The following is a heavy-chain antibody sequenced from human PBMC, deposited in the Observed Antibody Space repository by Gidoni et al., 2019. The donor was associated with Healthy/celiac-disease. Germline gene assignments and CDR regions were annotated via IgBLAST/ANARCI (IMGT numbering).Heavy chain of an antibody. CDR2: ISSSSSTI. V-gene: IGHV3-48*01. CDR1: GFTFSSYS. J-gene: IGHJ4*02. CDR3: AREDPTHIVGPIDL. D-gene: IGHD2-21*01. Sequence: EVQLVESGGGLVQPGGSLRLSCAASGFTFSSYSMNWVRQAPGKGLEWVSYISSSSSTIYYADSVKGRFTISRDNAKNSLYLQMNSLRAEDTAVYYCAREDPTHIVGPIDLWGQGTLVTVSS.